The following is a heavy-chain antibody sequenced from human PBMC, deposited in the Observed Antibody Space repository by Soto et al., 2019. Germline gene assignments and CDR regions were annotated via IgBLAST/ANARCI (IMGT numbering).Heavy chain of an antibody. CDR3: EVGYYYDCSGAGRDVFSI. CDR1: GYTFTSYA. D-gene: IGHD3-22*01. V-gene: IGHV1-3*01. Sequence: GASVKVSCKASGYTFTSYAMDCVRQAPGQRLEWMGWINAGNGNTKYSQKLQGRVTITGDTSASTAYMELSSLRSEDTAVYYCEVGYYYDCSGAGRDVFSIRGQGTVVTVSS. CDR2: INAGNGNT. J-gene: IGHJ3*02.